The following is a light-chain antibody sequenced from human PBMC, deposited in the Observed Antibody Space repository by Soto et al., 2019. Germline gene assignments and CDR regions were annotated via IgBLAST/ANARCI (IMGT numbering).Light chain of an antibody. CDR3: CSYAGSRVV. CDR2: EGS. Sequence: QSVLTQPASVSGSPGQSITISCTGTSSDVGSYDVVSWYQQYPGKAPRLIIYEGSERPSGVSNRFSGSKSGNSASVTISGLQAEDEAEYYCCSYAGSRVVFGGGTKLTVL. J-gene: IGLJ2*01. CDR1: SSDVGSYDV. V-gene: IGLV2-23*01.